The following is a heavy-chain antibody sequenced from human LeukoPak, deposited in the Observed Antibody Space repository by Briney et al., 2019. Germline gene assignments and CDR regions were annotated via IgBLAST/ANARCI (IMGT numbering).Heavy chain of an antibody. D-gene: IGHD6-6*01. CDR3: ARDGGIAAPSGPNFDY. CDR2: IIPIFGTA. V-gene: IGHV1-69*05. J-gene: IGHJ4*02. CDR1: GGTFSSYA. Sequence: SVKVSCKASGGTFSSYAISWVRQAPGQGLEWMGRIIPIFGTANYAQKFQGRVTITTDESTSTAYMELSSLRSEDTAVYYCARDGGIAAPSGPNFDYWGQGTLVTVSS.